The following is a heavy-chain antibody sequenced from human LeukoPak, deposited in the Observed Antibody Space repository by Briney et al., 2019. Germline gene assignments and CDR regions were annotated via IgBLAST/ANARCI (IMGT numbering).Heavy chain of an antibody. V-gene: IGHV1-2*06. CDR2: INPNSGGT. D-gene: IGHD3-9*01. CDR1: GYTFTGYY. Sequence: ASVKVSCKASGYTFTGYYMHWVRQAPGQGLEWMGRINPNSGGTNYAQKFQGRVTMTRDTSISTAYMELGRLRSDDTAVYYCAREGDDILTVYYYMDVWGKGTTVTVSS. CDR3: AREGDDILTVYYYMDV. J-gene: IGHJ6*03.